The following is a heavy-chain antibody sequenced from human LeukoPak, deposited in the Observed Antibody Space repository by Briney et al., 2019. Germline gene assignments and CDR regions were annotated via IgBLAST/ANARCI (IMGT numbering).Heavy chain of an antibody. J-gene: IGHJ3*02. Sequence: PGGSLRLSCAASGFTFSSYAMSWVRQAPGKGLEWVSAISGSGGSTYYADSVKGRFTISRDNSKNTLYLQMNGLRAEDTAVYYCAKGVVAAAGADAFDMWGQGTMVTVSS. CDR2: ISGSGGST. D-gene: IGHD6-13*01. V-gene: IGHV3-23*01. CDR3: AKGVVAAAGADAFDM. CDR1: GFTFSSYA.